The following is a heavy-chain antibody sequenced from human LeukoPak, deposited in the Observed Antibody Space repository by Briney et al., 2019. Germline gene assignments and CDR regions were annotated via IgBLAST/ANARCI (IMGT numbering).Heavy chain of an antibody. D-gene: IGHD3-22*01. CDR1: GGSISSSSYY. CDR3: ARQKHYYDSSGYYFLYYFDY. V-gene: IGHV4-39*01. Sequence: PSETLSLTCTVSGGSISSSSYYWDWLRHTPGKGLEWIGSIYLSRSTYYNPSLKSRVTISVDPSKNQLSLKPSYLTAAHTAVYYCARQKHYYDSSGYYFLYYFDYGGQGTLVTVSS. J-gene: IGHJ4*02. CDR2: IYLSRST.